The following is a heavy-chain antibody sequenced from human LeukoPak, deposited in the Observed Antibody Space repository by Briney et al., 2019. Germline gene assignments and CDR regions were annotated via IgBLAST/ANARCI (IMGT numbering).Heavy chain of an antibody. Sequence: SETLSLTCAVYGGSFSGYYWSWIRQPPGKGPEWIGEINHSGSTNYNPSLKSRVTISVDTSKNQFSLKLSSVTAADTAVYYCASRRDGYSIDYWGQGTLVTVSS. CDR2: INHSGST. J-gene: IGHJ4*02. CDR3: ASRRDGYSIDY. D-gene: IGHD5-18*01. CDR1: GGSFSGYY. V-gene: IGHV4-34*01.